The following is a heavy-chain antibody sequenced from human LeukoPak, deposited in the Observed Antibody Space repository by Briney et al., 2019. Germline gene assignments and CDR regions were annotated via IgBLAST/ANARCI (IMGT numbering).Heavy chain of an antibody. CDR1: GFTFSSYG. V-gene: IGHV3-30*18. Sequence: PGGSLRLSCAASGFTFSSYGMHWVRQAPGKGLEWVAVISYDGSNKYYADSVKGRFTISRGNSKNTLYLQMNSLRAEDTAVYYCAKDEGSGYYYPYFDYWGQGTLVTVSS. CDR3: AKDEGSGYYYPYFDY. J-gene: IGHJ4*02. D-gene: IGHD3-22*01. CDR2: ISYDGSNK.